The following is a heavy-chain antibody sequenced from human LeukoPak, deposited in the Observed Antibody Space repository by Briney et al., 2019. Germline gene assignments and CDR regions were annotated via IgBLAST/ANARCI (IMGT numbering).Heavy chain of an antibody. CDR1: GFTFSSYA. J-gene: IGHJ6*03. CDR2: ISYDGSNK. D-gene: IGHD3-3*01. CDR3: ARDAIFGVEDYYYYMDV. V-gene: IGHV3-30*04. Sequence: PGGSLRLSCAASGFTFSSYAMHWVRQAPGKGLEWVAVISYDGSNKYYTDSLKGRFTVSRDNSKNTLYLEMNNLRPEDTAVYYCARDAIFGVEDYYYYMDVWGKGTTVTISS.